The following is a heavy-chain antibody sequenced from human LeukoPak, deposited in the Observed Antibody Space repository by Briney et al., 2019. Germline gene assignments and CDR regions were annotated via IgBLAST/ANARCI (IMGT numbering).Heavy chain of an antibody. CDR1: GYTFTSYD. V-gene: IGHV1-2*02. CDR2: INPNSGGT. Sequence: ASVKVSCKASGYTFTSYDINWVRQATGQGLEWMGWINPNSGGTNYAQKFQGRVTMTRDTSISTAYMELSRLRSDDTAVYYCARGSGIQLWTPFDYWGQGTLVTVSS. D-gene: IGHD5-18*01. CDR3: ARGSGIQLWTPFDY. J-gene: IGHJ4*02.